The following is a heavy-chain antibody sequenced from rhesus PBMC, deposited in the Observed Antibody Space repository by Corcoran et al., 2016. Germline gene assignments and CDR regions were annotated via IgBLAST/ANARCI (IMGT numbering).Heavy chain of an antibody. CDR3: AREGAGTALFFD. J-gene: IGHJ4*01. V-gene: IGHV4-106*01. D-gene: IGHD1-20*01. CDR1: GGSISDDYY. Sequence: QVQLQESGPGLVKPSETLSLTCAVSGGSISDDYYWSWIRQPQGKGLDWIGYIYVSGGGIDYNPSLKNRDIISKDTSKNQFSLKLRSVTATDTAVYYCAREGAGTALFFDWGQGVLVTVSS. CDR2: IYVSGGGI.